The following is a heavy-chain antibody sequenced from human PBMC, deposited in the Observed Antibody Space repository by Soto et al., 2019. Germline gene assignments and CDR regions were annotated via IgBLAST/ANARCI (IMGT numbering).Heavy chain of an antibody. CDR2: IIPIFGTA. V-gene: IGHV1-69*01. CDR3: ARDLTYDSSGYYYGDDAFDI. J-gene: IGHJ3*02. D-gene: IGHD3-22*01. Sequence: QVQLVQSGAEVKKPGSSVKVSCKASGGTFSSYAISWVRQAPGQGLEWMGGIIPIFGTANYAQKFQGRVTITADESTGTDYMELSSMRSEDTAVYYCARDLTYDSSGYYYGDDAFDIWGQGTMVTVSS. CDR1: GGTFSSYA.